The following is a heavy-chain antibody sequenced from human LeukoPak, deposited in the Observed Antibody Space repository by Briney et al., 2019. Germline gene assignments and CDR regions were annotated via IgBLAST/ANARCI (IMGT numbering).Heavy chain of an antibody. Sequence: GGSLRLSCAVSGFTVSAYSMNWVRQAPGKGLEWVSSISSSSSYIYYADSVKGRFTISRDNAKNSLYLQMNSLRAEDTAVYYCAPSGYDAFDIWGQGTMVTVSS. CDR1: GFTVSAYS. CDR2: ISSSSSYI. V-gene: IGHV3-21*01. D-gene: IGHD5-12*01. CDR3: APSGYDAFDI. J-gene: IGHJ3*02.